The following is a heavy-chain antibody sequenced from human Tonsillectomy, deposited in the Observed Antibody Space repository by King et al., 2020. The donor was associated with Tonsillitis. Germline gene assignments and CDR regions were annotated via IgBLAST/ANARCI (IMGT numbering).Heavy chain of an antibody. CDR2: INSDGSSP. V-gene: IGHV3-74*01. Sequence: VQLVESGGGLVQPGGSLRLSCAASGFTFSSYWMHWVRQAPGKGLVWVSRINSDGSSPSYADSVKGRFTISRDNAKNTLYLQMNCLRAEDTAVYYCARVLGRGAFDIWGQGTMVTVSS. CDR3: ARVLGRGAFDI. J-gene: IGHJ3*02. D-gene: IGHD1-26*01. CDR1: GFTFSSYW.